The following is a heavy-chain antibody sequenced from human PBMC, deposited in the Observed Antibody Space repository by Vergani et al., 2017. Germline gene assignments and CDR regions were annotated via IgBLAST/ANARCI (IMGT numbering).Heavy chain of an antibody. CDR1: GFTFSNAW. Sequence: EVQLVESGGGLVKPGGSLRLSCAASGFTFSNAWMSWVRQAPGKGLEWVGRIKSKTDGGTTDYAAPVKGRFTISRDNARKSLYLKMNSLRAEDTAVYYWARPGTYYDKLTEYYGEPASLYYMDVWGKGTTVTVSS. V-gene: IGHV3-15*01. CDR2: IKSKTDGGTT. CDR3: ARPGTYYDKLTEYYGEPASLYYMDV. D-gene: IGHD3-9*01. J-gene: IGHJ6*03.